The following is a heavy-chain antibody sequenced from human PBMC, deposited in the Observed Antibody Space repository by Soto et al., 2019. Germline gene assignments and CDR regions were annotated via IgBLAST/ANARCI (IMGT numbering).Heavy chain of an antibody. D-gene: IGHD3-10*01. CDR2: IGGSGGSK. Sequence: GGSLRLSCIGSGFTFSSYEMNWVRQAPGKGLEWISYIGGSGGSKFYADSVQGRFTISRDNARNSLYLQMDSLTAADTAVYYCAGIHNTYNGVHFDSWGQGALVTVSS. V-gene: IGHV3-48*03. CDR3: AGIHNTYNGVHFDS. CDR1: GFTFSSYE. J-gene: IGHJ4*02.